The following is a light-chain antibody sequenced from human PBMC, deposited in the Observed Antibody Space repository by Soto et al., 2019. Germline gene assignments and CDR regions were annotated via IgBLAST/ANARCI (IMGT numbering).Light chain of an antibody. CDR1: QSVSNNY. CDR3: QQANSFPGT. CDR2: GAS. V-gene: IGKV3-20*01. Sequence: EIVLTQSPGTLSLSPGKRATLSCRASQSVSNNYLAWYQQKPGQAPRLLIYGASNRATGIPDRFSGSGSGTDFTLTISSLQPEDFATYYCQQANSFPGTFGQGTKVDI. J-gene: IGKJ1*01.